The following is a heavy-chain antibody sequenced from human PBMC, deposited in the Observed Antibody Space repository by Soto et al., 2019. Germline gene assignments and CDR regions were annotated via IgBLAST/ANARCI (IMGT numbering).Heavy chain of an antibody. CDR1: GGSISSGGYS. Sequence: SETLSLTCAVSGGSISSGGYSWSWIRQPPGKGLEWIGYIYHSGSTYYNPSLKSRVTISVDRSKNQFSLKLSSVTAADTAVYYCARGITEVTMIVVPNWPYGAFDIWGQGTMVTVSS. J-gene: IGHJ3*02. CDR3: ARGITEVTMIVVPNWPYGAFDI. V-gene: IGHV4-30-2*01. CDR2: IYHSGST. D-gene: IGHD3-22*01.